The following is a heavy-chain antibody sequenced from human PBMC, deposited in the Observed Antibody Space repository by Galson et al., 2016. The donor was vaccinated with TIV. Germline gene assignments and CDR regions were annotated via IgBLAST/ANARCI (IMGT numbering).Heavy chain of an antibody. V-gene: IGHV4-59*08. CDR3: ARQPGYGSSWFPYYFDY. J-gene: IGHJ4*02. D-gene: IGHD6-13*01. CDR2: IHYTGNT. Sequence: SETLSLTCTVSGGSISGYFWSWIRQPPGKGLEWIGYIHYTGNTNHNPSLQSPVTISVDTSKNQFSLRLTSVTASDTAVYYCARQPGYGSSWFPYYFDYWGQGTLVTVSS. CDR1: GGSISGYF.